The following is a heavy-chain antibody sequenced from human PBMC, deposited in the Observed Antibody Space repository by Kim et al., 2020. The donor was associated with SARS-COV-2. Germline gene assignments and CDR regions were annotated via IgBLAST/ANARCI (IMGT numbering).Heavy chain of an antibody. Sequence: YAQKFQGRVTITADESTSTAYMELSSLISEDTAFYYCARQGGSYEPFDSWGQGSLVTVSS. CDR3: ARQGGSYEPFDS. J-gene: IGHJ4*02. V-gene: IGHV1-69*01. D-gene: IGHD1-26*01.